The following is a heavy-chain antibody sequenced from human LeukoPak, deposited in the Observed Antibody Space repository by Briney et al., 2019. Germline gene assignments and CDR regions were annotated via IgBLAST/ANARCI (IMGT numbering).Heavy chain of an antibody. CDR1: GGSISSSSYY. CDR2: IYYSGST. J-gene: IGHJ5*02. V-gene: IGHV4-39*07. D-gene: IGHD6-13*01. Sequence: SETLSLTCTVSGGSISSSSYYWGWIRQPPGKGLEWIGSIYYSGSTYYNPSLKSRVTISVDTSKNQFSLKLSSVTAADTAVYYCARGTGYSSSWYWFDPWGQGTLVTVSS. CDR3: ARGTGYSSSWYWFDP.